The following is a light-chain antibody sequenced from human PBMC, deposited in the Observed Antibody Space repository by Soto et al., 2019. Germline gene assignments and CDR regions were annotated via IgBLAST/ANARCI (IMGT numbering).Light chain of an antibody. CDR3: QQYGSSPPYT. V-gene: IGKV3-20*01. Sequence: EIVLTQSPGTLALSPGERATLSCRASWRFSSSYLAWYQQMPGQAPRLLIYAASSRATGIPDRFSGSGSGTDFTLTISRLEPEDSAVYYCQQYGSSPPYTFGQGTKVDIK. CDR2: AAS. J-gene: IGKJ2*01. CDR1: WRFSSSY.